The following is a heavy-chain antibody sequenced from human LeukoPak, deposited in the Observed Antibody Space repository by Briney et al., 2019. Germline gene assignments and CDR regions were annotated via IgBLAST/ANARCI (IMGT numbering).Heavy chain of an antibody. CDR3: ARDQETTAYYYYGMDV. V-gene: IGHV3-48*03. J-gene: IGHJ6*02. CDR2: ISSSGTTI. Sequence: GGSPRLSCAASGFTFSSYEMNWVRQAPGKGLEWVSYISSSGTTIYYADSVKGRFTISRDNAKNSLYLQMNSLRVEDTAVYYCARDQETTAYYYYGMDVWGQGTTVTVSS. CDR1: GFTFSSYE. D-gene: IGHD1-1*01.